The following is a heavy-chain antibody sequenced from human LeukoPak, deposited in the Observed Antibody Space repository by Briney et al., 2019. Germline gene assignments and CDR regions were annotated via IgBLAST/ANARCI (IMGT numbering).Heavy chain of an antibody. Sequence: PGRSLRLSCAASGFTFKNYGMHWVRQAPGKGLEWVADIWYDGSNKYYTDSVKGRFTISRDNSKNTLYLQMNSLRAEDTAVYYCARDWPTIAAAGTIPEYFQHWGQGTLVTVSS. CDR1: GFTFKNYG. CDR2: IWYDGSNK. V-gene: IGHV3-33*01. CDR3: ARDWPTIAAAGTIPEYFQH. J-gene: IGHJ1*01. D-gene: IGHD6-13*01.